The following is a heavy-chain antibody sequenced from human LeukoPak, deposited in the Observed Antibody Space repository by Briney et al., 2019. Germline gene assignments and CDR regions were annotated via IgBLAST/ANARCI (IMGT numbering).Heavy chain of an antibody. D-gene: IGHD6-13*01. CDR2: IYSGGST. Sequence: SGGSLRLSCAASGFTFSSYSMNWVRQAPGKGLEWVSVIYSGGSTYYADSVKGRFTISRDNSKNTLYLQMNSQRAEDTAVYYCARDWVAAVGGHWFDPWGQGTLVTVSS. J-gene: IGHJ5*02. CDR3: ARDWVAAVGGHWFDP. V-gene: IGHV3-53*01. CDR1: GFTFSSYS.